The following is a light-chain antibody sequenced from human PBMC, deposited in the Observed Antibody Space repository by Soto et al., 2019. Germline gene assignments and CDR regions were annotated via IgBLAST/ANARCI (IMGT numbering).Light chain of an antibody. J-gene: IGLJ1*01. CDR1: NSDVGGYNH. CDR3: CSYAGSYTFV. V-gene: IGLV2-11*01. CDR2: DVS. Sequence: QSALTQPRSVSGSPGQSVTISCTGTNSDVGGYNHVSWYQQHPGKVPRLMTYDVSKRPSGVPDRFSGSKSGNTASLTISGLQAEDEADYYCCSYAGSYTFVFGTGTKVTVL.